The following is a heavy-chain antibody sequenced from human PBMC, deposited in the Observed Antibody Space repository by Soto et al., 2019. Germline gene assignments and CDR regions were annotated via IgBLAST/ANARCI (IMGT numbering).Heavy chain of an antibody. CDR1: GFTFSSYA. CDR2: ISYDGSNK. V-gene: IGHV3-30-3*01. D-gene: IGHD6-19*01. Sequence: QVQLVESGGGVVQPGRSLRLSCAASGFTFSSYAMHWVRQAPCKGLEWVAVISYDGSNKYYADSVKGRFTISRDNSKNTLYLQMNSLRAEDTAVYYCARGPGYSSGCFDYWGQGTLVTVSS. J-gene: IGHJ4*02. CDR3: ARGPGYSSGCFDY.